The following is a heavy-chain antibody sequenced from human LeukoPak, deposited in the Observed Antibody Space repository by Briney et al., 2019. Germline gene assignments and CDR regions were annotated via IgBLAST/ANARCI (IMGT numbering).Heavy chain of an antibody. V-gene: IGHV3-11*01. D-gene: IGHD6-6*01. CDR1: GFTFSDYY. CDR3: ARDLRSSSSSGINYYGMDV. Sequence: GGSLRLSCAASGFTFSDYYMSWIRQAPGKGLEWVSYISSSGSTIYYADSVKGRFTISRDNAKNSLYLQMNSLRAEDTAVYYCARDLRSSSSSGINYYGMDVWGQGTTVTVSS. J-gene: IGHJ6*02. CDR2: ISSSGSTI.